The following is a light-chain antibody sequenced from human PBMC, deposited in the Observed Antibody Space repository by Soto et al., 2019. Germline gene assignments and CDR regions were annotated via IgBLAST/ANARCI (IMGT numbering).Light chain of an antibody. J-gene: IGLJ2*01. V-gene: IGLV2-8*01. CDR2: EVS. CDR1: SSDVGGYNY. CDR3: SSYAGSNNPVV. Sequence: QSARTQPPSASGSPGQSVTISCTGTSSDVGGYNYVSWYQQHPGKAPKLMIYEVSKRPSGVPDRFSGSKSGNTASLTVSGLQAEDEADYYCSSYAGSNNPVVFGGGTKVTVL.